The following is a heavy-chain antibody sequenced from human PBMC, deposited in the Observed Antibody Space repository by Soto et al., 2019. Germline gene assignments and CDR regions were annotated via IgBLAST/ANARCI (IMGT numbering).Heavy chain of an antibody. CDR2: IIGRAYTA. J-gene: IGHJ4*02. CDR1: GFTFSTYT. Sequence: EVHLLESGGGLVQPGGYLTLSCAASGFTFSTYTMSWVRQAPGEGLEWVSAIIGRAYTAYYADSVKGRFTISRDNSKNALYLQMKSLRAEDTAVYYCAKHSEATIRVGYDYWGQGTRVTVSS. D-gene: IGHD5-12*01. CDR3: AKHSEATIRVGYDY. V-gene: IGHV3-23*01.